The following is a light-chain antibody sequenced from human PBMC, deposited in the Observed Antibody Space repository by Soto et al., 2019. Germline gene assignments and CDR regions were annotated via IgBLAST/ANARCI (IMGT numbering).Light chain of an antibody. CDR2: GAS. CDR1: QSVSSSY. CDR3: EQYYSSWT. Sequence: EIVLTQSPGTLSLSPGERATLSCRASQSVSSSYLAWYQQKPGQAPRLLIYGASSRATGIPDRFSGSGSGTDFTLTIRRLAPEDFAAYYGEQYYSSWTFGQGTKVEMK. J-gene: IGKJ1*01. V-gene: IGKV3-20*01.